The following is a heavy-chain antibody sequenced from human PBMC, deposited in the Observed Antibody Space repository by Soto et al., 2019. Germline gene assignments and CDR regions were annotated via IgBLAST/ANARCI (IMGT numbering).Heavy chain of an antibody. CDR2: ISYDGHDE. J-gene: IGHJ6*02. CDR3: AKDRTGIAARRRSYQYYGMDV. D-gene: IGHD6-6*01. V-gene: IGHV3-30*04. CDR1: GFTFSSYS. Sequence: GGSLRLSCAASGFTFSSYSMHWVRQAPGKGLEWVAVISYDGHDENYVDSVKGRFIISRDNSKNTVSLEMNSLRAEDTAIYFCAKDRTGIAARRRSYQYYGMDVWGQGTTVTVSS.